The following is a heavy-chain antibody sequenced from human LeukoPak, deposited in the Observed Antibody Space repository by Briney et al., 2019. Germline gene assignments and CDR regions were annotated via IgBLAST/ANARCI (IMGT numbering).Heavy chain of an antibody. J-gene: IGHJ4*02. D-gene: IGHD7-27*01. CDR3: AREAPLGY. Sequence: ASVKVSCKASGYTFTGFYIHWVRQAPGQGLDWMGWINPNNGGTNYAQRFQGRVTMTRDTSITTVYMELSRLRSDDTAVYFCAREAPLGYWGQGTLLTVSS. CDR2: INPNNGGT. CDR1: GYTFTGFY. V-gene: IGHV1-2*02.